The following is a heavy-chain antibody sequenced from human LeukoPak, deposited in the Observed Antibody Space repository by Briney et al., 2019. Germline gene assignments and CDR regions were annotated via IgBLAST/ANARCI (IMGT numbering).Heavy chain of an antibody. CDR3: AREPPGNYDTTGDYYAYFDW. CDR2: ISSGSSTT. D-gene: IGHD3-22*01. V-gene: IGHV3-48*02. Sequence: GGSLRLSCVASGFIFSDYNMNWVRQAPGEGLEWVSYISSGSSTTYYADSVRGRFTISRDNAKNSLHLQMNSLTDEDTAVYYCAREPPGNYDTTGDYYAYFDWWGQGTLVTVSS. J-gene: IGHJ4*02. CDR1: GFIFSDYN.